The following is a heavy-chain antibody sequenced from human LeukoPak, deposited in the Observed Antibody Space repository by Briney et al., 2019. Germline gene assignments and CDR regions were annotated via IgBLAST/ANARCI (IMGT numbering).Heavy chain of an antibody. CDR2: IIPIFGTA. CDR3: AKGAHRNNWNYVDELDY. J-gene: IGHJ4*02. D-gene: IGHD1-7*01. V-gene: IGHV1-69*13. Sequence: SVKVSCKASGGTFSSYAISWVRQAPGQGLEWMGGIIPIFGTANYAQKFQGRVTITADESTSTAYMELSSLRSEDTAVYYCAKGAHRNNWNYVDELDYWGQGTLVTVSS. CDR1: GGTFSSYA.